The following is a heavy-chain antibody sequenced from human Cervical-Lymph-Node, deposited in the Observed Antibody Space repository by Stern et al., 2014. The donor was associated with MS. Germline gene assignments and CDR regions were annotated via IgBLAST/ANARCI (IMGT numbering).Heavy chain of an antibody. CDR3: ASKKSIFGAAFDY. J-gene: IGHJ4*02. V-gene: IGHV3-21*01. CDR2: ITSTSVYK. CDR1: RFPFSTYS. D-gene: IGHD3-3*01. Sequence: EVQLVESGGGLVKPGGSLRLSCAASRFPFSTYSMNWVRQAPGKGLEWVSSITSTSVYKDYADSVKGRFTISRDNAKNSLYLQMSSLRAEDTAVYYCASKKSIFGAAFDYWGQGTLVTVSS.